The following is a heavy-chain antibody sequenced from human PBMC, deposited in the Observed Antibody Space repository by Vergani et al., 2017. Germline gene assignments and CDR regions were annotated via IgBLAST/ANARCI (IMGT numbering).Heavy chain of an antibody. CDR1: GFTFSSYS. V-gene: IGHV3-48*01. CDR3: ARDRYGAAACDY. CDR2: ISSSSSII. Sequence: EVQLVESGGGLVQPGRSLRLSCAASGFTFSSYSMNWVRQAPGKGLEWVSYISSSSSIIYYADSVKGRFTISRDNAKNSLYLQMNSLRAEDTAVYYCARDRYGAAACDYWGQGTLVTVSS. J-gene: IGHJ4*02. D-gene: IGHD6-13*01.